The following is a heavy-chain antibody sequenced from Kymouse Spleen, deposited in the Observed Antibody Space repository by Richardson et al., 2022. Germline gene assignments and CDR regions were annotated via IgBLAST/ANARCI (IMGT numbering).Heavy chain of an antibody. Sequence: QLQLQESGPGLVKPSETLSLTCTVSGGSISSSSYYWGWIRQPPGKGLEWIGSIYYSGSTYYNPSLKSRVTISVDTSKNQFSLKLSSVTAADTAVYYCARPNGIVGATDAFDIWGQGTMVTVSS. CDR2: IYYSGST. CDR3: ARPNGIVGATDAFDI. V-gene: IGHV4-39*01. D-gene: IGHD1-26*01. J-gene: IGHJ3*02. CDR1: GGSISSSSYY.